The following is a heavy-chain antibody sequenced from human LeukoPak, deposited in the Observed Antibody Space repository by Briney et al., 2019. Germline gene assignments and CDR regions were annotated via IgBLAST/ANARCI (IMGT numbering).Heavy chain of an antibody. CDR3: ARAPRSAVQQLARPLDY. V-gene: IGHV1-18*01. D-gene: IGHD6-13*01. CDR1: GYTFTIYG. CDR2: ISAYNGNT. J-gene: IGHJ4*02. Sequence: ASVKVSFKASGYTFTIYGISWVRQAPGQGLEWMGWISAYNGNTNYAQKLQGRVTMTTDTSTSTAYMELRSLRSDDTAVYYCARAPRSAVQQLARPLDYWGQGTLVTVSS.